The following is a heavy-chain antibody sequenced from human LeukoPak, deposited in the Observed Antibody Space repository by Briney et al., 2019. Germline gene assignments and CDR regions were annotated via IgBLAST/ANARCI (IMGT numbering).Heavy chain of an antibody. CDR1: GYTFTNYG. D-gene: IGHD5-12*01. Sequence: ASVKVSCKASGYTFTNYGISWVRQAPGQGLEWMGWISGSSENTDSAQKFQGRITMTTDTSTSTAYMELRNLRSDDTATYYCARVGRTKVATMAYWGQGTLVTVSS. CDR2: ISGSSENT. J-gene: IGHJ4*02. V-gene: IGHV1-18*01. CDR3: ARVGRTKVATMAY.